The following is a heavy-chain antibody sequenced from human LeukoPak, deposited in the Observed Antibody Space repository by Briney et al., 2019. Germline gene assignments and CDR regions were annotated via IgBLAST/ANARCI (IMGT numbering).Heavy chain of an antibody. Sequence: SETLSLTCTVSGVSISSYYWSWIRQPAGKGLEWIGRIYTSGSTNYNPSLKSRVTMSVDTSKNQLSLKLSSVTAADTAVYYCARVGHSPDAFDIWGQGTMVTVSS. D-gene: IGHD1-26*01. J-gene: IGHJ3*02. CDR1: GVSISSYY. V-gene: IGHV4-4*07. CDR2: IYTSGST. CDR3: ARVGHSPDAFDI.